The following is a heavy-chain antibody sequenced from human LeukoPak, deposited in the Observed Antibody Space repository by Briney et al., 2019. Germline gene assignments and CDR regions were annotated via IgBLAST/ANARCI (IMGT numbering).Heavy chain of an antibody. D-gene: IGHD1-26*01. CDR1: GFTFSSYW. V-gene: IGHV3-74*01. CDR3: AKDVRGGPIVGAGSVDF. J-gene: IGHJ4*02. Sequence: GGSLRLSCAASGFTFSSYWMHWVRQAPGKGLVWVSRINSDGSSTSYADSVKGRFTISRDNAKNTLYLQMNSLRAEDTAVYYCAKDVRGGPIVGAGSVDFWGQGTLVTVSS. CDR2: INSDGSST.